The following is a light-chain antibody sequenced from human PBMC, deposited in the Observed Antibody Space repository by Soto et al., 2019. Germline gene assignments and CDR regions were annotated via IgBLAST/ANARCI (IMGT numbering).Light chain of an antibody. Sequence: QSALTQPASVSASPGQSITISCTGTSSDVGAYDYVSWYQQHPGQAPRVVIYDVFNRPSGISNRFSGSKSGNTASLTIFGLQAEDDADYYCSSYTTSDTVIFGEGTKLTVL. J-gene: IGLJ2*01. CDR2: DVF. CDR3: SSYTTSDTVI. V-gene: IGLV2-14*03. CDR1: SSDVGAYDY.